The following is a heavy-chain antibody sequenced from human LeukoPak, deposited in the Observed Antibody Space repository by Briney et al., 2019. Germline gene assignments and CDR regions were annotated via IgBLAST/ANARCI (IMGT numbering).Heavy chain of an antibody. Sequence: GGSLRLSCTASGFTVSDNYMTWVRQAPGRGLEWVSVIYRGGTTYYPDSVKGRFTISRDRSKNTLYPQMNSVRAEDTAVYYCAAPGSPAGSYYYGDYWGQGTLVTVSS. CDR1: GFTVSDNY. J-gene: IGHJ4*02. CDR3: AAPGSPAGSYYYGDY. CDR2: IYRGGTT. V-gene: IGHV3-53*01. D-gene: IGHD3-10*01.